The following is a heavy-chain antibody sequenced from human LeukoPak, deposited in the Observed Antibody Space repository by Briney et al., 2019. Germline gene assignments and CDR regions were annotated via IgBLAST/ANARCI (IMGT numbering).Heavy chain of an antibody. CDR2: IYYSGST. CDR1: GGSISSSSYY. V-gene: IGHV4-39*07. D-gene: IGHD5-18*01. J-gene: IGHJ5*02. CDR3: ARDRGYSYGSGWFDP. Sequence: SETLSLTCTVSGGSISSSSYYWGWIRQPPGKGLEWIGSIYYSGSTYYNPSLKSRVIISVDTSKNQFSLKLSSVTAADTAVYYCARDRGYSYGSGWFDPWGQGTLVTASS.